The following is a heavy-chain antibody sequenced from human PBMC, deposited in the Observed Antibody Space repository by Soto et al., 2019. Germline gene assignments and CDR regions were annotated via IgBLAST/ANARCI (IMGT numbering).Heavy chain of an antibody. D-gene: IGHD5-12*01. CDR3: ARGRGYDSFAY. V-gene: IGHV4-30-2*01. CDR1: GASITFGCYS. Sequence: SETLSLTCTVSGASITFGCYSWSWIRQTPGKGLEWIGYINHRETTFYNPSFQSRLTLSIDRAKNQFSLKLHSMSAADRAVYFCARGRGYDSFAYWGQGILVTVSS. CDR2: INHRETT. J-gene: IGHJ4*02.